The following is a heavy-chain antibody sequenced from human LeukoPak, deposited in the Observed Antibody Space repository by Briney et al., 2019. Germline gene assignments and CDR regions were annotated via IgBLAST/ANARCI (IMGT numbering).Heavy chain of an antibody. CDR1: GFSFGKYW. CDR2: ISGSSDAI. J-gene: IGHJ6*02. Sequence: GGSLRLSCVASGFSFGKYWMSWVRQAPGKGLEWVSYISGSSDAIYYADSVKGRFTISRDNAKNSLYLQMNSLRDEDTAVYYCARYFGDPQGMDVWGQGTTVTVSS. V-gene: IGHV3-48*02. CDR3: ARYFGDPQGMDV. D-gene: IGHD3-10*01.